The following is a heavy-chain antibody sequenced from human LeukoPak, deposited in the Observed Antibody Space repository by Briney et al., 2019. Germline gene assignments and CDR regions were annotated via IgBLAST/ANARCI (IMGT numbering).Heavy chain of an antibody. D-gene: IGHD4-17*01. CDR3: ARAYGDGDY. CDR1: GGTFSSYA. CDR2: IIPILGIA. V-gene: IGHV1-69*04. J-gene: IGHJ4*02. Sequence: GASVKVSCKASGGTFSSYAISWVRQAPGQGLEWMGRIIPILGIANYARKFQGKVTITADKSTSTAHMELSSLRSEDTAVYYCARAYGDGDYWGQGTLVTVSS.